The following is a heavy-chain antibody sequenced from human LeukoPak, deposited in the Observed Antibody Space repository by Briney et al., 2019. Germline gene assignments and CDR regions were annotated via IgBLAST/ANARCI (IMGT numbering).Heavy chain of an antibody. D-gene: IGHD3-10*01. Sequence: GGSLRLSCAASGFTFSSYWMIWVRQAPGKGLEWVAHIKKDGSETHYLDSVKGRFTISRDNAKNSLYLQMESLRAEDTAVYYCARDPDRGGDYDYWGQGTLVTVSS. CDR2: IKKDGSET. V-gene: IGHV3-7*03. CDR3: ARDPDRGGDYDY. J-gene: IGHJ4*02. CDR1: GFTFSSYW.